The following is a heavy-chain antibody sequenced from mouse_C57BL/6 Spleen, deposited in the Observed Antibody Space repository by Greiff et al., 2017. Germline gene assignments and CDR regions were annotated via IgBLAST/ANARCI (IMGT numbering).Heavy chain of an antibody. CDR2: IYPGSGST. D-gene: IGHD2-12*01. V-gene: IGHV1-55*01. Sequence: QVQLQQPGAELVKPGASVTMSCKASGYTFTSYWITWVKQRPGQGLAWIGDIYPGSGSTNYNEKFKSKATLTVYTSSSTAYMQLSSLTSEDSAVYYCARSGYNYLYYYAMDYWGQGTSVTVSS. CDR3: ARSGYNYLYYYAMDY. CDR1: GYTFTSYW. J-gene: IGHJ4*01.